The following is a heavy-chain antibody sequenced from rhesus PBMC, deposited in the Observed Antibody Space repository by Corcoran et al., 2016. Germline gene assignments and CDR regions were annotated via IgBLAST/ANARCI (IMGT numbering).Heavy chain of an antibody. Sequence: QVQLQESGPGLVKPSETLSLTCAVSGYSISSGYGWRWIRQPPGKGLEWIGYIGGSSGSTNYNPSLKRRVTISKDTSKNQFSLMLSSVTAADTAVYYCARGGVVATAYFDYWGQGVLVTVSS. CDR1: GYSISSGYG. CDR3: ARGGVVATAYFDY. V-gene: IGHV4-127*01. D-gene: IGHD2-21*01. J-gene: IGHJ4*01. CDR2: IGGSSGST.